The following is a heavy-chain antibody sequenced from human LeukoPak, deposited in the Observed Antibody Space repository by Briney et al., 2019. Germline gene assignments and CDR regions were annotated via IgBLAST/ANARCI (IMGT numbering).Heavy chain of an antibody. J-gene: IGHJ4*02. D-gene: IGHD6-19*01. CDR3: ARGHSSGWYYFDY. Sequence: PSETLSLTGTVSGGSISSYYWSWLRQPPGKGLEWFGYIYYSGSTNYNPSLKRRITISVDTSKNQFSLQLSSVTAADTAVHYCARGHSSGWYYFDYWGQGTLVTVSS. CDR2: IYYSGST. V-gene: IGHV4-59*01. CDR1: GGSISSYY.